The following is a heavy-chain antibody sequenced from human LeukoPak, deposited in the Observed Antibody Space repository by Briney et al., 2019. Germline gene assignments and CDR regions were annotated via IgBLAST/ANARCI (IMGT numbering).Heavy chain of an antibody. Sequence: GGSLRLSCAASGFTFSSYAMHWVRQAPGKGLEWVAVISYDGSNKYYADSVKGRFTISRDNSKNTLYLQMNSLRAEDTAVYYCAREGHEYSFYYYYGMDVWGQGTTVTVS. D-gene: IGHD6-6*01. CDR1: GFTFSSYA. CDR2: ISYDGSNK. CDR3: AREGHEYSFYYYYGMDV. V-gene: IGHV3-30-3*01. J-gene: IGHJ6*02.